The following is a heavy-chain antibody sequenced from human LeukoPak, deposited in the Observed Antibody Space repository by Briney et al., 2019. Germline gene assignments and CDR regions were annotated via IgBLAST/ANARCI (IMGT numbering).Heavy chain of an antibody. D-gene: IGHD5-24*01. CDR3: ARVLGAGYNSGYFDY. Sequence: SETLSLTCTVSGGSISSGGYYWSWIRQHPGKGLERIGYIYYSGSTYYNPSLKSRVTISVDTSKNQFSLKLSSVTAADTAVYYCARVLGAGYNSGYFDYWGQGTLVTVSS. V-gene: IGHV4-31*03. CDR2: IYYSGST. CDR1: GGSISSGGYY. J-gene: IGHJ4*02.